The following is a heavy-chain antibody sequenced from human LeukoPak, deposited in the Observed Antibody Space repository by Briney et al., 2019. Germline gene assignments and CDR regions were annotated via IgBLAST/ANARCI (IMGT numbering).Heavy chain of an antibody. CDR1: EFTFSSYA. J-gene: IGHJ4*02. Sequence: PGGSLRLSCAASEFTFSSYAMSWVRQAPGKGLEWVSSLGGSGVNTYHADSVKGRFTISRDNSKNTLYLQMNSLRAEDTAVYYCAKIGSYFDYWGQGILVTVSS. CDR2: LGGSGVNT. V-gene: IGHV3-23*01. CDR3: AKIGSYFDY. D-gene: IGHD3-10*01.